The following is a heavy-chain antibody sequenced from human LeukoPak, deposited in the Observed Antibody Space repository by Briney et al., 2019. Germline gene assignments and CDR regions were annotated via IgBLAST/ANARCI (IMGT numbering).Heavy chain of an antibody. V-gene: IGHV1-69*13. CDR2: IIPIFGTA. Sequence: SVKVSSMASRGTFSIYAISWVRQAPGQGLESIGGIIPIFGTANYAQKFQGRVTITADESTSTAYMELSSLRSEDTAVYYCARGVPRTTYYYDYWGQGTLVTVSS. J-gene: IGHJ4*02. CDR3: ARGVPRTTYYYDY. D-gene: IGHD1-1*01. CDR1: RGTFSIYA.